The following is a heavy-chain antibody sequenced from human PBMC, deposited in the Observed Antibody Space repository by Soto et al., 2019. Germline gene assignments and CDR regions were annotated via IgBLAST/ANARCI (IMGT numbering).Heavy chain of an antibody. CDR1: GYTFTSYG. CDR3: AIGPPFWSMIEFDY. V-gene: IGHV1-18*01. Sequence: ASVKVSCKASGYTFTSYGISWVRQAPGQGLEWMGWISAYNGNTNYAQKLQGRVTMTTDASTSTAYMELRSLRSDATAVYYCAIGPPFWSMIEFDYWRQGTLVTV. J-gene: IGHJ4*02. D-gene: IGHD3-16*01. CDR2: ISAYNGNT.